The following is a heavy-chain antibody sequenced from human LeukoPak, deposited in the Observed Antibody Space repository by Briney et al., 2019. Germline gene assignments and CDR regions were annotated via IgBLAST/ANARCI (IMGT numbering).Heavy chain of an antibody. J-gene: IGHJ4*02. CDR3: ARSGYYGSGSYFDY. Sequence: SETLSLTCTVSAGSISTYYWSWIRQPPGKGLEWIGYIYYSGSPNYNPSLKSRVTISVDTSKNQNQFSLKLSSVTAADTAVYYCARSGYYGSGSYFDYWGQGTLVTVSS. CDR2: IYYSGSP. CDR1: AGSISTYY. D-gene: IGHD3-10*01. V-gene: IGHV4-59*08.